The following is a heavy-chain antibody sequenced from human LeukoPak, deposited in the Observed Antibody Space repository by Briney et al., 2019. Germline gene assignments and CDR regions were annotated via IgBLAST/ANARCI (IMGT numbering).Heavy chain of an antibody. CDR3: ARDQYDILTGYYMGSRGYGMDV. Sequence: PGGSLRLSCAASGFTFSSYAMSWVRQAPGKGLEWVSSISSSSSYIYYADSVKGRFTISRDNAKNSLYLQMNSLRAEDMAVYYCARDQYDILTGYYMGSRGYGMDVWGQGTTVTVSS. CDR1: GFTFSSYA. CDR2: ISSSSSYI. V-gene: IGHV3-21*01. D-gene: IGHD3-9*01. J-gene: IGHJ6*02.